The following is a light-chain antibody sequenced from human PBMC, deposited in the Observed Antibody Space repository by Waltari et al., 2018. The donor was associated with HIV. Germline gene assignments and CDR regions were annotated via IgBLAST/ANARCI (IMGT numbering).Light chain of an antibody. CDR2: DNT. CDR3: GTWDNSLKAGV. CDR1: NSNLGNTY. J-gene: IGLJ3*02. Sequence: QSVLTQPPSVSAAPGQKVTISCSGSNSNLGNTYVDWYQQFPGTAPKLLIFDNTDRPSGIPDRFSGSKSGTSATLGITGLQIGDEADYYCGTWDNSLKAGVFGGGTRLTVL. V-gene: IGLV1-51*01.